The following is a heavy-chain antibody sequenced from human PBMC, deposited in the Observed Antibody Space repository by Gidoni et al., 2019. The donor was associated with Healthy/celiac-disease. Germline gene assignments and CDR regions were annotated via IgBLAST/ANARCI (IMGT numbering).Heavy chain of an antibody. V-gene: IGHV3-9*01. Sequence: EVQLVESGGGLVQPGRSLRLSCAASGFTFDDYAMHWVRQAPGKGLEWVSGISWNSGSIGYADSVKGRFTISRDNAKNSLYLQMNSLRAEDTALYYCAKGYGGYYYYGMDVWGQGTTVTVSS. CDR2: ISWNSGSI. CDR1: GFTFDDYA. D-gene: IGHD1-20*01. CDR3: AKGYGGYYYYGMDV. J-gene: IGHJ6*02.